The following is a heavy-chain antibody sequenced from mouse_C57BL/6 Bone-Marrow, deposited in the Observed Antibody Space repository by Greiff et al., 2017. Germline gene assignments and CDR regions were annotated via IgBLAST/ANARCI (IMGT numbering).Heavy chain of an antibody. CDR2: INPYNGGT. CDR1: GYTFTDYY. D-gene: IGHD1-1*02. J-gene: IGHJ2*01. V-gene: IGHV1-19*01. CDR3: ARELCFDY. Sequence: DVQLQESGPVLVKPGASVKMSCKASGYTFTDYYMNWVKQSHGKSLEWIGVINPYNGGTSYNQKFKGKATLTVDKSSSTAYMELNSLTSEDSAVYYCARELCFDYWGQGTTLTVSS.